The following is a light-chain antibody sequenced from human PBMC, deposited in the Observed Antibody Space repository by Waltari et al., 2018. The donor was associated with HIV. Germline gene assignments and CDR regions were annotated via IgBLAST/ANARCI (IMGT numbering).Light chain of an antibody. CDR1: SSNIGRHT. J-gene: IGLJ2*01. CDR3: AAWDDSLNGPV. CDR2: SNN. Sequence: SVLTQPPSASWTPGQRVNRPCSGSSSNIGRHTVHWYQHLPGTAPKLLIYSNNQRPSGVPDRFSGSKSGTSASLAISGLQSEDEADYYCAAWDDSLNGPVFGGGTKLTVL. V-gene: IGLV1-44*01.